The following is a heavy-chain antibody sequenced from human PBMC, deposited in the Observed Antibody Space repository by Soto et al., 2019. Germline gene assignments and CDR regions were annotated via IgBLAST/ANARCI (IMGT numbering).Heavy chain of an antibody. J-gene: IGHJ4*02. CDR3: AKDQGSSWYEIDY. Sequence: EVQRLESGGGLVQPGGSLRLSCAASGFTFSNYAVTWVRQAPGKGLEWVSTISVSGGSTYYADSVKGRFTISRDNSKNTLYLQMNSLRAEDTAVYYCAKDQGSSWYEIDYWGQGTLVTVSS. V-gene: IGHV3-23*01. D-gene: IGHD6-13*01. CDR1: GFTFSNYA. CDR2: ISVSGGST.